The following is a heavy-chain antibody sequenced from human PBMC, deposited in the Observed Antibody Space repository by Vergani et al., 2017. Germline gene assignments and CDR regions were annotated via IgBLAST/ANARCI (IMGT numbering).Heavy chain of an antibody. CDR2: IIPILGIA. D-gene: IGHD3-16*02. J-gene: IGHJ4*02. Sequence: QVQLVQSGAEVKKPGSSVKVSCKASGGTFSSYTISWVRQAPGQGLEWMGRIIPILGIANYAQKFQGRVTITADKSTSTAYMELSSLRSEDTAVYYCVKEGYDYIWGSYRYCYFDYWGQGTLVTVSS. CDR1: GGTFSSYT. V-gene: IGHV1-69*08. CDR3: VKEGYDYIWGSYRYCYFDY.